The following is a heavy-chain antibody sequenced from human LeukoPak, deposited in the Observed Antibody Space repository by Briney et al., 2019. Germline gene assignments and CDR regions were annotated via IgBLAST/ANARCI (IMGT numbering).Heavy chain of an antibody. V-gene: IGHV4-34*01. D-gene: IGHD5-18*01. CDR2: MNHSGST. CDR3: ASTVDTAMVKGPTYYFAY. CDR1: GGSFSGYY. Sequence: SETLSLTCAVYGGSFSGYYWSWIRQPPGKGLEWIGEMNHSGSTNYNASLKSRVTISVDTSKNQFSLKLSSVTAADTAVYYCASTVDTAMVKGPTYYFAYWGQGTLVTVSS. J-gene: IGHJ4*02.